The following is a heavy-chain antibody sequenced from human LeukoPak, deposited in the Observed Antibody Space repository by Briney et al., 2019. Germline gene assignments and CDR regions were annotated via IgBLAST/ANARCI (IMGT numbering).Heavy chain of an antibody. V-gene: IGHV1-69*05. CDR3: AREGQYCSSTSCYHAFDI. Sequence: SVKVSCKASGGTLSSYAISWVRQAPGQGLEWMGGIIPLFGTANYAQKFQGRVTITTDESTSTAYMELSSLRSEDTAVYYCAREGQYCSSTSCYHAFDIWGQGTMVTVSS. CDR1: GGTLSSYA. D-gene: IGHD2-2*01. CDR2: IIPLFGTA. J-gene: IGHJ3*02.